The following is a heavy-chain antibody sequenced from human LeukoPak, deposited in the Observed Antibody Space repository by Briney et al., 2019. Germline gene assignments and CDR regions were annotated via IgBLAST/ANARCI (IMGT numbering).Heavy chain of an antibody. V-gene: IGHV3-21*01. CDR2: ISTMSNYI. J-gene: IGHJ5*02. D-gene: IGHD5-12*01. Sequence: GGSPRLSCAASGFDFSTYAINWVRQAPGKGLEWVSSISTMSNYIFYGDSVKGRFTISRDNAKNSVYLQMNSLRPEDTAVYYCSRDRLGGLDLWGQGTLVTVSS. CDR1: GFDFSTYA. CDR3: SRDRLGGLDL.